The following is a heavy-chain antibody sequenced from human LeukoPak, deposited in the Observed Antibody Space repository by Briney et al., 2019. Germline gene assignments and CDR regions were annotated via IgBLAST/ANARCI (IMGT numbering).Heavy chain of an antibody. J-gene: IGHJ6*03. D-gene: IGHD1-1*01. Sequence: GASVKVSCKCAGFTFSAYAITWVRQAPGEGLELMGLIITYNGHTNYAQKFQGRVTMTTDTYTSTAYMELRSLRSDDTAVYYCAMTTMPSEDYSYFYMDVWGKGTTVTVSS. V-gene: IGHV1-18*01. CDR1: GFTFSAYA. CDR2: IITYNGHT. CDR3: AMTTMPSEDYSYFYMDV.